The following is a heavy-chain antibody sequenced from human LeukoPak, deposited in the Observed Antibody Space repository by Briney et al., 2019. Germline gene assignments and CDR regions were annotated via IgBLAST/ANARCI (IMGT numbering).Heavy chain of an antibody. CDR3: AKVPQDYGDSQYFQH. J-gene: IGHJ1*01. V-gene: IGHV3-23*01. Sequence: PGGSLRLSCAASGFTFSSYAMSWVRQAPGKGLEWVSAISGSGGSTYYADSVKGRFTISRDNSKNTLYLQMNSLRAEDTAVYYCAKVPQDYGDSQYFQHWGQGTLVTVSS. CDR1: GFTFSSYA. CDR2: ISGSGGST. D-gene: IGHD4-17*01.